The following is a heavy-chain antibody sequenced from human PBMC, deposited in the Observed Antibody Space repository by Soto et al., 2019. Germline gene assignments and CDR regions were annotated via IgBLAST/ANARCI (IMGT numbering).Heavy chain of an antibody. CDR3: AKDTFSSWQHDY. D-gene: IGHD6-13*01. V-gene: IGHV3-23*01. CDR1: GFTFSSHG. CDR2: VTNSGSST. Sequence: ESGGGLVQRGGSLRLSCAASGFTFSSHGMSWVRQAPGKGLEWVSTVTNSGSSTYYADSVKGRFTISRDNSRNTLSLQMNSLTAEDTAMYYCAKDTFSSWQHDYWGQGTLVTVSS. J-gene: IGHJ4*02.